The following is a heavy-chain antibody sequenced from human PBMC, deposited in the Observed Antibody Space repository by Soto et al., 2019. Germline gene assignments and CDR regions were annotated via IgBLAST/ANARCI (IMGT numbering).Heavy chain of an antibody. V-gene: IGHV1-3*01. CDR1: GYTFTSYA. CDR3: ARDHRDIVATIPDY. CDR2: INAGNGNT. Sequence: ASVKVSCKASGYTFTSYAMHWVRQAPGQRLEWMGWINAGNGNTKYSQKFQGRVTITRDTSASTAYMELSSLRSEDTAVYYCARDHRDIVATIPDYWGQGTLVTVSS. J-gene: IGHJ4*02. D-gene: IGHD5-12*01.